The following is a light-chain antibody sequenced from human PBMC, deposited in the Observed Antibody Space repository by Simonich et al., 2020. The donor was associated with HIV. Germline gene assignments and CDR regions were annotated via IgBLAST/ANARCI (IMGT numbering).Light chain of an antibody. Sequence: QSVLTQPPSVSGAPGQRVTISCTGSNSNIGAGYDVNWYQQLPGTAPKLLIYGNTNRPSGVPDRFSGSKSGTSASLAITGLQADDEADYYCQSYDSSLSGCVFGGGTKVTVL. J-gene: IGLJ3*02. V-gene: IGLV1-40*01. CDR2: GNT. CDR3: QSYDSSLSGCV. CDR1: NSNIGAGYD.